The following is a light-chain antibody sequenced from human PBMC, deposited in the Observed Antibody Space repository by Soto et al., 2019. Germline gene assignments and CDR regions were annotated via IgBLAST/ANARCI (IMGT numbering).Light chain of an antibody. Sequence: DIVMTQSPDSLAVSLGERATIDCKSSQSVLYSSNNKNYLAWYQKKPGQPPQLLIYWASIRDTGVPDRFSGSGSGTDFTLTISSLQAEDVAVYYCQQYYSVPLTFGGGTKVEIK. CDR3: QQYYSVPLT. CDR2: WAS. J-gene: IGKJ4*01. V-gene: IGKV4-1*01. CDR1: QSVLYSSNNKNY.